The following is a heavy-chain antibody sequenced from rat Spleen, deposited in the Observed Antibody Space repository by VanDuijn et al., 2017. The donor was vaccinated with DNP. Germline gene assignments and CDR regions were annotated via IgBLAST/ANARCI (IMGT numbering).Heavy chain of an antibody. CDR1: GFSLTSYH. D-gene: IGHD1-11*01. Sequence: QVQLKESGPGLVQPSQTLSLTCTVSGFSLTSYHVHWVRQPPGKGLEWMGRIQSSGSTDYNSALKSRLSISSDTSKSQVFLKMSSLQTEDTAIYYCSRYGEYTALDAWGQGTSVTVSS. CDR2: IQSSGST. V-gene: IGHV2-27*01. CDR3: SRYGEYTALDA. J-gene: IGHJ4*01.